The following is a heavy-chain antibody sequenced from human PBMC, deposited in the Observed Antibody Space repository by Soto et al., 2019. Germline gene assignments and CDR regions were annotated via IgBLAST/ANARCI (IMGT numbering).Heavy chain of an antibody. J-gene: IGHJ4*02. CDR2: VKEGGTT. CDR3: ATDLPTLGAGELDY. V-gene: IGHV3-15*01. Sequence: ESGGGVVKPGGSLRLSCGASGFTFKNAWMSWVRQPPGEGLEWIGQVKEGGTTDYAAPVKGKFTISRDDSKNTVYLQINSLEIDDTAVYYCATDLPTLGAGELDYWGQGTLLTVSS. D-gene: IGHD1-26*01. CDR1: GFTFKNAW.